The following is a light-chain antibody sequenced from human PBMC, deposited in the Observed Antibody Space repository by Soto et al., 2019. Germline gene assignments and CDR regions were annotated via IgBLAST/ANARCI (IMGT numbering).Light chain of an antibody. V-gene: IGKV1-5*01. CDR1: QSISSW. J-gene: IGKJ1*01. Sequence: DIQMTQSPSTLSASVGDRVTITCRASQSISSWLAWYQQKPGKAPKLLIYDASSLESGVPSRFSGSGSGTEFTLTISSLQPDDFATYHCQQYNSYWTFGQGTKVEIX. CDR3: QQYNSYWT. CDR2: DAS.